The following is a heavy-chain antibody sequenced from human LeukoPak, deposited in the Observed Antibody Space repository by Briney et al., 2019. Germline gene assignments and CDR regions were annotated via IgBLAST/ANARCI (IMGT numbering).Heavy chain of an antibody. CDR2: ISGSGGST. Sequence: GGSLRLSCAASGFTVSNKYMSWVRQAPGKGLEWVSAISGSGGSTYYADSVKGRFTISRDNSKNTLYLQMNSLRAEDTAVYYCAKNASPWYGDAFDIWGQGTMVTVSS. J-gene: IGHJ3*02. CDR1: GFTVSNKY. D-gene: IGHD6-13*01. V-gene: IGHV3-23*01. CDR3: AKNASPWYGDAFDI.